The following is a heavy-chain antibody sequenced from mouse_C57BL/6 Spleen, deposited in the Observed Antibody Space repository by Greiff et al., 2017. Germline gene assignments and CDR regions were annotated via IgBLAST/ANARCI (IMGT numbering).Heavy chain of an antibody. CDR3: ERGDTTDLDY. J-gene: IGHJ2*01. CDR2: IDPSDSYT. D-gene: IGHD1-1*01. V-gene: IGHV1-69*01. Sequence: VQLQQPGAELVMPGASVKLSCKASGYTFTSYWMHWVKQRPGQGLEWIGEIDPSDSYTNYNQKFKGKSTLTVDKSSSTAYMQLSSLTSEDSAVYCCERGDTTDLDYWGQGTTLTVSS. CDR1: GYTFTSYW.